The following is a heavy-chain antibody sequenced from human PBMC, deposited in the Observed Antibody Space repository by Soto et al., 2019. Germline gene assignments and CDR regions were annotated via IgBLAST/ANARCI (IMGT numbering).Heavy chain of an antibody. CDR1: GFTFSIYA. Sequence: QPGGSLRLSCAASGFTFSIYAMSWVRQAPGKGLEWVSAISGSGGSTYYADSVRGRFTISRDNSKNTLYLQMNSLRAEDTAVYYCAKDSKISTDAFDIWGQGTMVTISS. D-gene: IGHD2-2*01. V-gene: IGHV3-23*01. CDR3: AKDSKISTDAFDI. CDR2: ISGSGGST. J-gene: IGHJ3*02.